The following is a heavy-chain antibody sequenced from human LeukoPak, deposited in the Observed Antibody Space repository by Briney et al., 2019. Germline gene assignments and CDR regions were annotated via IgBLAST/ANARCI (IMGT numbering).Heavy chain of an antibody. V-gene: IGHV3-30*18. Sequence: GRSLRLSCAASGFTFSSYGMHWVRQAPGKGLEWVAVISYDGSNKYYADSVKGRFTISRDNSKNTLYLQMNSLRAEDTAVYYCAKLAGLCSSTSCYDYWGQGTLVTVSS. CDR3: AKLAGLCSSTSCYDY. D-gene: IGHD2-2*01. CDR2: ISYDGSNK. J-gene: IGHJ4*02. CDR1: GFTFSSYG.